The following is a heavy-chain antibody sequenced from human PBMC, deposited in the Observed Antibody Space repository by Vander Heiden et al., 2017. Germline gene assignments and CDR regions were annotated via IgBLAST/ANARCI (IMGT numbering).Heavy chain of an antibody. V-gene: IGHV3-30-3*01. CDR2: ISYDGSNK. D-gene: IGHD3-3*01. J-gene: IGHJ6*02. CDR1: GFTFSSYA. Sequence: QVQLVESGGGVVQPGRSLRLSCAASGFTFSSYAMHWVRQAPGKGLEWVAVISYDGSNKYYADSGKGRFTISRDNSKNTLDLQMNSLRDEETAVYYCARRRLYDQGYYYCGMDVWGQGTTVAVS. CDR3: ARRRLYDQGYYYCGMDV.